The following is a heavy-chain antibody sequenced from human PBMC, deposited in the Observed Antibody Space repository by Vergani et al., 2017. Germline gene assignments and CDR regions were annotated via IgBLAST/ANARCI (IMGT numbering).Heavy chain of an antibody. Sequence: QVQLQQWGAGLLKPSETLSLTCAVYGGSFSGYYWSWIRQPPGKGLEWIGYIYYSGSTNYNPSLKSRVTISVDTSKNQFSLKLSSVTAADTAVYYCARGAXDYGDYVGDYYYYCMDVWGQGTTVTVSS. CDR2: IYYSGST. V-gene: IGHV4-34*11. CDR1: GGSFSGYY. CDR3: ARGAXDYGDYVGDYYYYCMDV. J-gene: IGHJ6*02. D-gene: IGHD4-17*01.